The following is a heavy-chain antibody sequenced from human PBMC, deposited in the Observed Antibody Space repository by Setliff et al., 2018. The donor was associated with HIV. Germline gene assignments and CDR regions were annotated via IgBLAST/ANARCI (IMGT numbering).Heavy chain of an antibody. CDR1: GYSFTNYW. CDR3: TRRRRAPGIEDLEAY. CDR2: IYPGDFVT. J-gene: IGHJ4*02. V-gene: IGHV5-51*01. Sequence: ESLKISCQASGYSFTNYWVGWVRQMPGKGLEWIGVIYPGDFVTRYGPSFQGQVFISADRSITTAYLQWDSLKASDTAMYYCTRRRRAPGIEDLEAYWGQGTLVTVSS. D-gene: IGHD1-26*01.